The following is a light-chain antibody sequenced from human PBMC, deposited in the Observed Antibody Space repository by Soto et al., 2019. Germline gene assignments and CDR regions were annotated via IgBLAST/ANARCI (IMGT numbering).Light chain of an antibody. Sequence: DIQMTQSPSTLSASVGDRVTITCWASQSISTWLAWYQQKPGKAPKVLIYKASSLETGVPSRFSGSGSGTEFTLTISSLQPDDFATYYCQQYNGYSWTFGQGTKVEIK. J-gene: IGKJ1*01. CDR3: QQYNGYSWT. V-gene: IGKV1-5*03. CDR1: QSISTW. CDR2: KAS.